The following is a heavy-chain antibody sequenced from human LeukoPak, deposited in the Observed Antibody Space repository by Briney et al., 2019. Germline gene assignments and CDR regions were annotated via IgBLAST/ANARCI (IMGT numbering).Heavy chain of an antibody. J-gene: IGHJ5*02. Sequence: ASVKVSCKASGYTFTSYDNNWVRQATGQGLEWMGWMNPNSGNTGYAQKFQGRVTMTRNTSISTAYMELSSLRSEDTAVYYCARVYPQQLVLASETNWFDPWGQGTLVTVSS. CDR1: GYTFTSYD. V-gene: IGHV1-8*01. CDR3: ARVYPQQLVLASETNWFDP. D-gene: IGHD6-13*01. CDR2: MNPNSGNT.